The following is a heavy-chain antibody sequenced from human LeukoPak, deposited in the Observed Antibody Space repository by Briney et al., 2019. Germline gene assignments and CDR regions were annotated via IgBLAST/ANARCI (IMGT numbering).Heavy chain of an antibody. CDR1: GYTFTSYG. Sequence: GASVKVSCKASGYTFTSYGISWVQQAPGQGLEWVGWISAYNGNTNYAQKLQGRVTMTTDTSTSTAYMELRSLRSDDTAVYYCASLIEYSSSRVRTDDAFDIWGQGTMVTVSS. CDR3: ASLIEYSSSRVRTDDAFDI. J-gene: IGHJ3*02. D-gene: IGHD6-6*01. CDR2: ISAYNGNT. V-gene: IGHV1-18*01.